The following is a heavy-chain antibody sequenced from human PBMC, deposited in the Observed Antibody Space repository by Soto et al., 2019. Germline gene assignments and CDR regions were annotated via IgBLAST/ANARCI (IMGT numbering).Heavy chain of an antibody. CDR3: ARITELITMVRGVPTTLSFWVDY. CDR2: IYYSGST. CDR1: GGSISSGGYY. Sequence: PSETLSLTCTVSGGSISSGGYYWSWIRQHPGKGLEWIGYIYYSGSTYYNPSLKSRVTISVDTSKNQFSLKLSSVTAADTAVYYCARITELITMVRGVPTTLSFWVDYWGQGTLVTVSS. D-gene: IGHD3-10*01. V-gene: IGHV4-31*03. J-gene: IGHJ4*02.